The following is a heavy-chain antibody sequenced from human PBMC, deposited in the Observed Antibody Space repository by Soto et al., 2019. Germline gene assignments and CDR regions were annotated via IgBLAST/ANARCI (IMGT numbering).Heavy chain of an antibody. D-gene: IGHD5-12*01. CDR1: GGSISSANYY. Sequence: LSLTCTVSGGSISSANYYWSWVRQPPGKGLEWIGYIYYSGSTFFNPSLKSRVTISKDTSRNQFSLRLNSVTAADTAVYYCARAIVVTIGGMDVWGQGTTVTVSS. CDR2: IYYSGST. J-gene: IGHJ6*02. V-gene: IGHV4-30-4*01. CDR3: ARAIVVTIGGMDV.